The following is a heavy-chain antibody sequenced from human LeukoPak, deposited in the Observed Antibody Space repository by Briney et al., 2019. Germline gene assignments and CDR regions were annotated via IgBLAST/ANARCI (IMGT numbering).Heavy chain of an antibody. CDR1: GFTFSSYA. Sequence: GGSRRLSCAASGFTFSSYAMSWVRQAPGKGLEWVSAISGSGGSAYYADSVKGRFTISRDNSKNTLYLQMNSLRAEDTAVYYCAKDSRPLWDVSIAVAGPFDYWGQGTLVTVSS. J-gene: IGHJ4*02. V-gene: IGHV3-23*01. D-gene: IGHD6-19*01. CDR3: AKDSRPLWDVSIAVAGPFDY. CDR2: ISGSGGSA.